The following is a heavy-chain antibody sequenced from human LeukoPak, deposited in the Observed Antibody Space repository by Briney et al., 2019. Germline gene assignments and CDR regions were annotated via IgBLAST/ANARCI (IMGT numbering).Heavy chain of an antibody. Sequence: ASVKVSCKASGGTFSSYAISWVRQAPGQGLEWMGGIIPIFGTANYAQKFQGRVTITADESTSTAYMELSSLRSEDTAVYYCARAWVWFGEFHWFDPWGQGTLVTVSS. CDR1: GGTFSSYA. D-gene: IGHD3-10*01. V-gene: IGHV1-69*13. CDR3: ARAWVWFGEFHWFDP. J-gene: IGHJ5*02. CDR2: IIPIFGTA.